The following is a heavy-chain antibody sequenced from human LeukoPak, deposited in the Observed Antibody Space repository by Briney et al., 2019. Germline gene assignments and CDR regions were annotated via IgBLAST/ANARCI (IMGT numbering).Heavy chain of an antibody. CDR3: ARGIYLDPNADFDY. J-gene: IGHJ4*02. CDR2: INHSGST. CDR1: GGSFSGYY. V-gene: IGHV4-34*01. D-gene: IGHD1-1*01. Sequence: SETLSLTCAVYGGSFSGYYWSWIRQPPGKGLEWIGEINHSGSTNCNPSLKSRVTISVDTSKNQFSLKLSSVTAADTAVYYCARGIYLDPNADFDYWGQGTLVTVSS.